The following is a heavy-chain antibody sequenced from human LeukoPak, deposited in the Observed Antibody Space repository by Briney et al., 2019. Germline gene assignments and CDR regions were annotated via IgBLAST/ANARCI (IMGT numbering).Heavy chain of an antibody. CDR2: IYYSGST. Sequence: SETLSLTCTVSGGSISSYYWSWIRQPPGKGLEWIGYIYYSGSTDYNPSLKSRVTISVDTSKNQFSLKLSSVTAADTAVYYCARVNWGWYAFDIWGQGTMVTVSS. V-gene: IGHV4-59*12. J-gene: IGHJ3*02. CDR3: ARVNWGWYAFDI. D-gene: IGHD7-27*01. CDR1: GGSISSYY.